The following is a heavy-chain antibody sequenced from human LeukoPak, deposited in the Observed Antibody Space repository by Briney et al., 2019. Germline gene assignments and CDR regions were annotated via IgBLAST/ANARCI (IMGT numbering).Heavy chain of an antibody. V-gene: IGHV3-48*02. CDR2: ISTSSNRI. D-gene: IGHD6-19*01. CDR1: GFTFSSYG. Sequence: GGSLRLPCAASGFTFSSYGMNWVRQAPGKGLEWVSYISTSSNRIDYADSVKGRFTMSRDNAKNLLYLQMNSLRDEDTAMYYCARVSAPGTSGWYFGYWGQGTLVTVSS. J-gene: IGHJ4*02. CDR3: ARVSAPGTSGWYFGY.